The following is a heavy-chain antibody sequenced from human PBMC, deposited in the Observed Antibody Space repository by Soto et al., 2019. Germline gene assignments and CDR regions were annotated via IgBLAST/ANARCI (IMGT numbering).Heavy chain of an antibody. V-gene: IGHV5-51*01. Sequence: GESLKISCKGSGYSFTSYWIGWVRQMPGKGLEWMGIIYPGDSDTRYSPSFQGQVTISADKSISTAYLQWSSLKASDTAMYYCARTRAPGRYYYGMDVWGQGTTVTVSS. D-gene: IGHD2-15*01. CDR1: GYSFTSYW. CDR2: IYPGDSDT. CDR3: ARTRAPGRYYYGMDV. J-gene: IGHJ6*02.